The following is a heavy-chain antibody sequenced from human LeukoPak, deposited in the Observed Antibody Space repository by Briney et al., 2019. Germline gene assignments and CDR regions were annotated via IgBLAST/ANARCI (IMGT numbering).Heavy chain of an antibody. J-gene: IGHJ4*02. CDR1: GASFRSGGQY. V-gene: IGHV4-61*08. CDR3: ARIFDI. CDR2: IFYNGKT. Sequence: SETLSLTCTISGASFRSGGQYWGWIRQTPGKGLEWIRDIFYNGKTNYNPALKSRVTISLDTSRSQFSLRMSSVTAADTGVYYCARIFDIWGRGTLVTVSS.